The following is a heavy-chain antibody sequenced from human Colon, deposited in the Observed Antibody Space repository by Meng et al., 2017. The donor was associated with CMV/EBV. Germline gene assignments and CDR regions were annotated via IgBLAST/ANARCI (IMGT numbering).Heavy chain of an antibody. V-gene: IGHV3-74*03. CDR1: GFTFSSYW. CDR2: SNRNATTT. CDR3: ARAYDE. Sequence: SLRVSCEASGFTFSSYWMHWVRQAPGKGLVRDSESNRNATTTMYADTVKSRFTISRNNAKNTLYLQMNGLRAEDTGVCYCARAYDEWGRGALVTVSS. J-gene: IGHJ4*02.